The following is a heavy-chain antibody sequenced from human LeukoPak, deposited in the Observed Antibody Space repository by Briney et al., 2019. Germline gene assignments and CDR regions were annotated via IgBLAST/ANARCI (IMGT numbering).Heavy chain of an antibody. Sequence: PGGSLRLSCAASGFTFSSYSMNWVRQAPGKGLEWVSYISSSSSTIYYADSVKGRFTISRDNSKNTLYLQMNSLRAEDTAVYYCARDRDGSGSYFYYFDYWGQGTLVTVSS. J-gene: IGHJ4*02. CDR1: GFTFSSYS. CDR3: ARDRDGSGSYFYYFDY. V-gene: IGHV3-48*01. CDR2: ISSSSSTI. D-gene: IGHD3-10*01.